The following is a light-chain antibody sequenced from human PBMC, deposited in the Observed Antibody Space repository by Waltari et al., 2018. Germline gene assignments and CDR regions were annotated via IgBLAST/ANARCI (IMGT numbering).Light chain of an antibody. J-gene: IGKJ1*01. CDR3: QQYNNWPRT. V-gene: IGKV3-15*01. CDR1: QSVSGN. CDR2: GAS. Sequence: EIVMTQSPATLSVSPGERATLSCRASQSVSGNLAWYQQKPGQAPELLIYGASTRATGIPARFSGSGSGTEFTLTISSLQSEDFEVYYCQQYNNWPRTFGKGTKVEIK.